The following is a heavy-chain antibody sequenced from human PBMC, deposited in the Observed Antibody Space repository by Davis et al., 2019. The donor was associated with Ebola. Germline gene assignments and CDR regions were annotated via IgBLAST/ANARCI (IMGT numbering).Heavy chain of an antibody. J-gene: IGHJ3*02. V-gene: IGHV3-21*01. CDR2: ISSSSSYI. D-gene: IGHD3-3*01. Sequence: ETLSLTCAASGFTFSSYSMNWVRQAPGKGLEWVSSISSSSSYIYYADSVKGRFTISRDNAKNSLYLQMNSLRAEDTAVYYCARDLALGEWLFIRGAFDIWGQGTMVTVSS. CDR3: ARDLALGEWLFIRGAFDI. CDR1: GFTFSSYS.